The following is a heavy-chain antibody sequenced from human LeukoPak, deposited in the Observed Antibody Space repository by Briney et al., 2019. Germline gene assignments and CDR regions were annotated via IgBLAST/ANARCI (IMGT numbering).Heavy chain of an antibody. CDR2: ISSNGGST. D-gene: IGHD3-22*01. V-gene: IGHV3-64D*09. CDR1: GFTFSSYA. CDR3: VKDMYYYDSSGYYKNFDY. J-gene: IGHJ4*02. Sequence: GGSLRLSCSASGFTFSSYAMHWVRQAPGKGLEYVSAISSNGGSTYYAGSVKGRFTISRDNSKNTLYLQMSSLRAEDTAVYYCVKDMYYYDSSGYYKNFDYWGQGTLVTVSS.